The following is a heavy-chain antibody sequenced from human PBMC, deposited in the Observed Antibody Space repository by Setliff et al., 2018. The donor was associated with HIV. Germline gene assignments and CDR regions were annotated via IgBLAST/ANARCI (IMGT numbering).Heavy chain of an antibody. Sequence: SGGSLRLSCAASRFTFSDYWMTWVRQAPGKGLEWVANIKQDEGEKFYADSVRGRFTISRDNAKDSLYLQMNSLRAEDMALYYCAKATFFYGSGAGSAFDIWGQGTMVTV. V-gene: IGHV3-7*03. CDR3: AKATFFYGSGAGSAFDI. J-gene: IGHJ3*02. CDR1: RFTFSDYW. D-gene: IGHD3-10*01. CDR2: IKQDEGEK.